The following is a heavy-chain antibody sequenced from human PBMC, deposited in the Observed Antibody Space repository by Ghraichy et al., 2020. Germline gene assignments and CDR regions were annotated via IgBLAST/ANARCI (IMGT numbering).Heavy chain of an antibody. CDR1: GYTFTGNY. V-gene: IGHV1-2*02. J-gene: IGHJ6*02. CDR2: INPNSGGA. Sequence: ASVKVSCKASGYTFTGNYMHWVRQAPGQGLEWIGYINPNSGGANYAQKFQGRVTMSRDTSISAVYMELSRLSSDDTAVYYCAKDLWGKFADYAMDVWGQGTTVAFSS. CDR3: AKDLWGKFADYAMDV. D-gene: IGHD3-16*01.